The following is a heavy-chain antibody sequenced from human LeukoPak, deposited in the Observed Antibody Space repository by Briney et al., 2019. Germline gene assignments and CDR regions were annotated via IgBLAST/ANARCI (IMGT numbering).Heavy chain of an antibody. CDR2: ISSSGSTI. CDR1: GFTFSSYE. J-gene: IGHJ5*02. D-gene: IGHD3-10*01. CDR3: AGVGGSGSYYNSWFDP. Sequence: PGGSLRLSCAASGFTFSSYEMNRVRQAPGKGLEWVSYISSSGSTIYYADSVKGRFTISRDNAKNSLYLQMNSLRAEDTAVYYCAGVGGSGSYYNSWFDPWGQGTLVTVSS. V-gene: IGHV3-48*03.